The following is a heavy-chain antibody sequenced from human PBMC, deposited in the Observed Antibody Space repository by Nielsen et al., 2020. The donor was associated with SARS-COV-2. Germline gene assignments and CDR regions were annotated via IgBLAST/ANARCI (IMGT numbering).Heavy chain of an antibody. CDR2: ISWNSGSI. CDR1: EFSFSSYA. V-gene: IGHV3-9*01. Sequence: SLKISCAASEFSFSSYAMHWVRQAPGKGLEWVSGISWNSGSIGYADSVKGRFTISRDNAKNSLYLQMNSLRAEDTALYYCAKFGGYDSYYYGMDVWGQGTTVTVSS. CDR3: AKFGGYDSYYYGMDV. D-gene: IGHD5-12*01. J-gene: IGHJ6*02.